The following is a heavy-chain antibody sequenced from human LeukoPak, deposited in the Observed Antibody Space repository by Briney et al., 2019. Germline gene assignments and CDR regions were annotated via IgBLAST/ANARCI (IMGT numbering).Heavy chain of an antibody. V-gene: IGHV1-2*02. Sequence: GASVKVSCKASGYTFTGYYMHWVRQAPGQGLEWMGWINPNSGGTNYAQKFQGRVTMTRDTSISTAYMELSRLRSDDTAVYYCARVLSGYNLNYYYYMDVWGKGTTVTISS. CDR1: GYTFTGYY. J-gene: IGHJ6*03. CDR3: ARVLSGYNLNYYYYMDV. D-gene: IGHD1-1*01. CDR2: INPNSGGT.